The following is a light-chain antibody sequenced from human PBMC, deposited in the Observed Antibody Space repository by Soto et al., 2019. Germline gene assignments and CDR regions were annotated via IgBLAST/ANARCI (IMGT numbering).Light chain of an antibody. CDR2: RNN. Sequence: QSVLTQPPSASGTPGQRVTISCSGSSSNIGSNTVDWYQQLPGTAPKLLIYRNNQRPSGVPDRFSGSKSGTSASLAISGLQSEDEADYYRAAWDDSLNDWVFGGGTKLTVL. CDR1: SSNIGSNT. V-gene: IGLV1-44*01. J-gene: IGLJ3*02. CDR3: AAWDDSLNDWV.